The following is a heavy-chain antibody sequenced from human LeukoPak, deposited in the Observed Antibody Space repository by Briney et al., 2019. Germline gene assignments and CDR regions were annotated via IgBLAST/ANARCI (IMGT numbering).Heavy chain of an antibody. CDR2: INHSGST. J-gene: IGHJ4*02. V-gene: IGHV4-34*01. CDR1: GGSFSGYY. Sequence: KSSETLSLTCAVYGGSFSGYYWSWIRQPPGKGLEWIGEINHSGSTNYNPSLKSRVTISVDTSKNQFSLKLSSVTAADTAVYYCARGGYDYIWGSYRLYYFDYRGQGTLVTVSS. CDR3: ARGGYDYIWGSYRLYYFDY. D-gene: IGHD3-16*02.